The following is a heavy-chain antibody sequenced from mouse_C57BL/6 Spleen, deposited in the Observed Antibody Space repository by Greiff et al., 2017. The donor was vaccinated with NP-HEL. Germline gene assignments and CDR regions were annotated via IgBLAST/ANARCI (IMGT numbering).Heavy chain of an antibody. D-gene: IGHD1-1*01. CDR1: GYTFTDYN. CDR2: INPNNGGT. CDR3: AREYYYGSSYAFAY. J-gene: IGHJ3*01. Sequence: EVQLQQSGPELVKPGASVKMSCKASGYTFTDYNMHWVKQSHGKSLEWIGYINPNNGGTSYNQKFKGKATLTVNKSSSTAYMELRSLTSEDSAVYYCAREYYYGSSYAFAYWGQGTLVTVSA. V-gene: IGHV1-22*01.